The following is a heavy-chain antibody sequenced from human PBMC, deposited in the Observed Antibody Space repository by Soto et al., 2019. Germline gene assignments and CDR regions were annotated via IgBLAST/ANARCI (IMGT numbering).Heavy chain of an antibody. CDR1: GFTFSSYG. Sequence: GGSLRLSCAASGFTFSSYGMHWVRQAPGKGLEWVAVIWYDGSNKYYADSVKGRFTISRDNSKNTLYLQMNSLRAEDTAVYYCARDRTVVKSGMDVWGQGTTVTVYS. D-gene: IGHD2-15*01. CDR2: IWYDGSNK. V-gene: IGHV3-33*01. CDR3: ARDRTVVKSGMDV. J-gene: IGHJ6*02.